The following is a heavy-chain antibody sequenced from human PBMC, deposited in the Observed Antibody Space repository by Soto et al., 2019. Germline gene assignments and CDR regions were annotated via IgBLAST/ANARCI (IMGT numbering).Heavy chain of an antibody. V-gene: IGHV1-2*02. D-gene: IGHD4-17*01. Sequence: QLQLVQSGAEVKKPGASVKVSCKASGYTFTGYYMHWVRQAPGQGLEWMGWISPKNGDTRYARQFQGRVTMTRDTSISTVYMELSRLRSDDTAVYYCVRDAQPSGDYYFDYWGQGTLVTVSS. CDR3: VRDAQPSGDYYFDY. CDR2: ISPKNGDT. CDR1: GYTFTGYY. J-gene: IGHJ4*02.